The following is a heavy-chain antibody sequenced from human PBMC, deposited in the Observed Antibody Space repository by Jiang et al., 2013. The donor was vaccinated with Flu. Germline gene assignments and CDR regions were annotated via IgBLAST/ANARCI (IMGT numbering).Heavy chain of an antibody. V-gene: IGHV2-70*11. D-gene: IGHD4-17*01. CDR3: ARIGEKDDYGTFDY. CDR1: GFSLTTSGVG. J-gene: IGHJ4*02. CDR2: IDWDDDK. Sequence: KPTQTLTLTCTFSGFSLTTSGVGVGWIRQPPGKALEWLARIDWDDDKYYSTSLKTRLTISQDTSKNQVVLTMANMDPVDTATYYCARIGEKDDYGTFDYWGQGVLVTVSS.